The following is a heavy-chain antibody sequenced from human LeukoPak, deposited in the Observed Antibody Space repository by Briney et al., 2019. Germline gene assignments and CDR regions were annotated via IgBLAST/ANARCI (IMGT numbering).Heavy chain of an antibody. V-gene: IGHV3-23*01. D-gene: IGHD6-6*01. CDR2: ISGSGGST. CDR3: AKAGSIAARPPIFDY. Sequence: PGGSLRLTCAASGFTFSSYAMSWVRQAPGKGLEWVSAISGSGGSTYYADSVKGRFTISRDNSKNTLYLQMNSLRAEDTAVYYCAKAGSIAARPPIFDYWGQGTLVTVSS. J-gene: IGHJ4*02. CDR1: GFTFSSYA.